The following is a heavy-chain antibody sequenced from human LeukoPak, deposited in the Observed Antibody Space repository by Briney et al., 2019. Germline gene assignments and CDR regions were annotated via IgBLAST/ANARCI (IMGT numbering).Heavy chain of an antibody. CDR1: GGSISSYY. D-gene: IGHD3-22*01. CDR3: ARAQYYYDSSGYANY. V-gene: IGHV4-59*01. J-gene: IGHJ4*02. Sequence: PSETLSLTCTVSGGSISSYYWSWIRQPPGKGLDWIGYIYYSGSTNYNPSLKSRVTISVDTSKNQFSLNLSSVTAADTAVYFCARAQYYYDSSGYANYWGQGTLVTVSS. CDR2: IYYSGST.